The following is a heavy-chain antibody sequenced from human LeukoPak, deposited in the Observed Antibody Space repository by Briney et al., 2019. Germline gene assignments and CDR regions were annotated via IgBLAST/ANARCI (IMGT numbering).Heavy chain of an antibody. D-gene: IGHD6-19*01. CDR3: ARSPRIAVAGTGGWFDP. Sequence: ETLSLTCTVSGYSISSGYYWGWIRQPPGKGLEWIGSIYHSGSTYYNPSLKSRVTISVDTSKNQFSLKLSSVTAADTAVYYCARSPRIAVAGTGGWFDPWGQGTLVTVPS. V-gene: IGHV4-38-2*02. CDR2: IYHSGST. J-gene: IGHJ5*02. CDR1: GYSISSGYY.